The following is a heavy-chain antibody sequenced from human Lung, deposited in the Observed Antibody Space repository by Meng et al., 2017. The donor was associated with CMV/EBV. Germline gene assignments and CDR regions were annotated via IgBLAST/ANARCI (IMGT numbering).Heavy chain of an antibody. J-gene: IGHJ1*01. D-gene: IGHD3-10*01. CDR2: IPHRGSS. CDR3: LRRSGGSV. V-gene: IGHV4-4*02. Sequence: QVELGEAGPALVKPSETLPLTCAVSGDSITNHNWWAWVRQPPGKGLEWIGEIPHRGSSAYNPSLKSRVSMSIDKSKNQFSLKLTSVTAADTAVYHCLRRSGGSVWGQGTLVTVSS. CDR1: GDSITNHNW.